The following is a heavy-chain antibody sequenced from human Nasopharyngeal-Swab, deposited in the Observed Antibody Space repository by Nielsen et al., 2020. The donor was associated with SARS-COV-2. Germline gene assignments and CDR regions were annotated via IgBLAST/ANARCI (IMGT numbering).Heavy chain of an antibody. Sequence: GGSLRLSCAASGFTFSSYEMNWVRQAPGKGLEWVSYISSSGSTIYYADSVKGRFTISRDNAKNSLYLQMNSLRAEDTAVYYCARTIAAGSYWYFDLWGRGTLVTVSS. CDR2: ISSSGSTI. J-gene: IGHJ2*01. V-gene: IGHV3-48*03. D-gene: IGHD6-13*01. CDR1: GFTFSSYE. CDR3: ARTIAAGSYWYFDL.